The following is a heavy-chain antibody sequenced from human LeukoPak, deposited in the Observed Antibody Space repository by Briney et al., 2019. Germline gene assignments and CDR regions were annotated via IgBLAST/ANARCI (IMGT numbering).Heavy chain of an antibody. CDR2: FDPEDGET. CDR3: ATAPGVSTGGLAWFDP. Sequence: ASVKVSCKVSGYTLTELSMHWVRQAPGKGLEWMGDFDPEDGETIYAQKFQGRVTMTEDTSTDTAYMELSSLRSEDTAVYYCATAPGVSTGGLAWFDPWGQGTLVTVSS. J-gene: IGHJ5*02. D-gene: IGHD6-13*01. V-gene: IGHV1-24*01. CDR1: GYTLTELS.